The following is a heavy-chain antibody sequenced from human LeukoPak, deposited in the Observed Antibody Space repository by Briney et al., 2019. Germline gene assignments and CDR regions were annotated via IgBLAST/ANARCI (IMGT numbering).Heavy chain of an antibody. Sequence: GRSLRLSCAASGFIFDDYAMHWVRQTPGKGLEWVSGIAWNSGTIGYADSVKGRFTISRDNAKNSLYLQMNSLRAEDTALYYCAKDNLGYYYYGMDVWGQGTTVTVSS. CDR3: AKDNLGYYYYGMDV. CDR1: GFIFDDYA. V-gene: IGHV3-9*01. CDR2: IAWNSGTI. J-gene: IGHJ6*02.